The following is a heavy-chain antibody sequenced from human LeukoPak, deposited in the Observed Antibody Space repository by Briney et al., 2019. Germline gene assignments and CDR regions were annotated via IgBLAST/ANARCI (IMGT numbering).Heavy chain of an antibody. CDR2: IHYSGST. D-gene: IGHD5-12*01. CDR3: ARSGGGYDYYYYYYMDV. CDR1: GGSISSYY. Sequence: PSETLSLTCTVSGGSISSYYWSWIRQPPGKGLEWIGYIHYSGSTNYNPSLKSRVTISVDTSKNQFSLKLSSVTAADTAVYYCARSGGGYDYYYYYYMDVWGKGTTVTVSS. J-gene: IGHJ6*03. V-gene: IGHV4-59*01.